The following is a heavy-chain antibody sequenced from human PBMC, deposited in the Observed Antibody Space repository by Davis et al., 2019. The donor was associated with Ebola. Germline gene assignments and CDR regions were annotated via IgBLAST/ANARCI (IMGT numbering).Heavy chain of an antibody. CDR3: ASPPGYYGMDV. V-gene: IGHV4-34*01. CDR2: INHSGST. Sequence: SETLSLTCAVYGASFSGYYWSWIRQPPGKGLEWIGVINHSGSTNYNPSLKSRVTISVDTSKNQFSLKLSSVTAADTAVYYCASPPGYYGMDVWGQGTTVTISS. CDR1: GASFSGYY. J-gene: IGHJ6*02.